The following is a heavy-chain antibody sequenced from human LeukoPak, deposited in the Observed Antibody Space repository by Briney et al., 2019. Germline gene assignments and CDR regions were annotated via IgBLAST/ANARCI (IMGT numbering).Heavy chain of an antibody. CDR3: AKDLESIYYYGMDV. J-gene: IGHJ6*02. V-gene: IGHV3-9*01. CDR2: ISWNSGSI. CDR1: GFTFSSYA. Sequence: GGSLRLSCAASGFTFSSYAMSWVRQAPGKGLEWVSGISWNSGSIGYADSVKGRFTISRDNAKNSLYLQMNSLRAEDTALYYCAKDLESIYYYGMDVWGQGTTVTVSS.